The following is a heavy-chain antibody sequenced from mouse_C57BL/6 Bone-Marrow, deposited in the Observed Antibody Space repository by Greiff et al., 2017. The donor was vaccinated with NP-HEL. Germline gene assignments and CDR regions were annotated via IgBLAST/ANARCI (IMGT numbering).Heavy chain of an antibody. CDR2: ISSGSSTI. J-gene: IGHJ3*01. V-gene: IGHV5-17*01. CDR1: GFTFSDYG. CDR3: ARPSFYYYGSSPPWFAY. D-gene: IGHD1-1*01. Sequence: EVHLVESGGGLVKPGGSLKLSCAASGFTFSDYGMHWVRQAPEKGLEWVAYISSGSSTIYYADTVKGRFTISRDNAKNTLFLQMTSLRSEDTAMYYGARPSFYYYGSSPPWFAYWGQGTLVTVSA.